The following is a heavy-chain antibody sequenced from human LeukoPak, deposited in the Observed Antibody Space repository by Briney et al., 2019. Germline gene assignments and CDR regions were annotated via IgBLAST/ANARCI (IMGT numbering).Heavy chain of an antibody. Sequence: TSETLSLTCTVSGGSISGYYWSWIRQPPGKGLEWIGYIYYSGSTNYNPSLKSRVTMSVDTSKNQFSLQLSSVTAADTTVYYCASAIAPKNWGAAYYFDYWGQGALVTVSS. J-gene: IGHJ4*02. CDR3: ASAIAPKNWGAAYYFDY. CDR2: IYYSGST. V-gene: IGHV4-59*01. CDR1: GGSISGYY. D-gene: IGHD7-27*01.